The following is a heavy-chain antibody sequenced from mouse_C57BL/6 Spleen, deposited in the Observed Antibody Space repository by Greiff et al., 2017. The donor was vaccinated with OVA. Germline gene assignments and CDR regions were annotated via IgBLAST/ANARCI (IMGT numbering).Heavy chain of an antibody. CDR3: ASTTVVADY. Sequence: EVQVVESGPGLVKPSQSLSLTCSVTGYSITSGYYWNWIRQFPGNKLEWMGYISYDGSNNYNPSLKNRISITRDTSKNQFFLKLNSVTTEDTATYYCASTTVVADYWGQGTTLTVSS. V-gene: IGHV3-6*01. D-gene: IGHD1-1*01. CDR2: ISYDGSN. J-gene: IGHJ2*01. CDR1: GYSITSGYY.